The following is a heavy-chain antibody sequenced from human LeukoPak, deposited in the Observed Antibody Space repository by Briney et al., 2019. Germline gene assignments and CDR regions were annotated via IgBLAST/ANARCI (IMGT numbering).Heavy chain of an antibody. D-gene: IGHD6-19*01. CDR3: ARAPSPSWYSSGWYASFDY. CDR1: GFTFSSYS. J-gene: IGHJ4*02. Sequence: GGSLRLSCAASGFTFSSYSMNWVRQAPGKGLEWVSSISSSSSYIYYADSGKGRFTISRDNAKNSLYLLMNSLRAEDTAVYYCARAPSPSWYSSGWYASFDYWGQGALVTVSS. CDR2: ISSSSSYI. V-gene: IGHV3-21*01.